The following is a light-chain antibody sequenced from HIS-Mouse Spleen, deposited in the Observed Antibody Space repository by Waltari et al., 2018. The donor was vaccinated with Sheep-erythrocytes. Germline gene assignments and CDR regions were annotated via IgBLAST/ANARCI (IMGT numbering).Light chain of an antibody. CDR3: QQFNNYPRT. V-gene: IGKV1D-13*01. Sequence: AIQLTQSPSSLSASVGDRVTITCRASQGISSALAWYQQKPGKDPKLLIYDASSWESGVPSRFSGSGAGTDFTLTISSLQPEDFATYYCQQFNNYPRTFGQGTKVEIK. J-gene: IGKJ1*01. CDR2: DAS. CDR1: QGISSA.